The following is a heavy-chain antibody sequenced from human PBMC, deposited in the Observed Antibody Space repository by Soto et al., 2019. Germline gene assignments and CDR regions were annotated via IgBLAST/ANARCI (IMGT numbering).Heavy chain of an antibody. J-gene: IGHJ6*03. CDR2: IYPGDSDI. V-gene: IGHV5-51*01. CDR3: GRKRGGAFFSYWGRGV. Sequence: GESLKISCNASGYIFTNYWIGWVRQMPGKGLEWMGIIYPGDSDIRYSPSFEGQVTISADKSITTAYLQWSSLKASDTAMYYCGRKRGGAFFSYWGRGVGGKGTRVTVP. D-gene: IGHD1-26*01. CDR1: GYIFTNYW.